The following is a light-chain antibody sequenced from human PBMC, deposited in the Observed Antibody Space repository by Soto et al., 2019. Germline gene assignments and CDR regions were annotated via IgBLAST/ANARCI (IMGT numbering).Light chain of an antibody. J-gene: IGKJ5*01. CDR2: TAS. CDR1: QSISSNY. Sequence: IVLTQSPDTLSLSPLERATLSFRSSQSISSNYLVWYQQKPGQAPRFLIYTASRRATGIPDRFSGSGSGTEFSFTVTSLESEDFAVYYCQQYDQWPITFGQGTRLEIK. CDR3: QQYDQWPIT. V-gene: IGKV3-20*01.